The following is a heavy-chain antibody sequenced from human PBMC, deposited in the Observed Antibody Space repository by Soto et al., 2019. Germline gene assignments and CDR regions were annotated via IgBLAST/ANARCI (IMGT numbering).Heavy chain of an antibody. Sequence: GESLKISCKGSGYSFTSYWIGWVRQMPGKGLEWMGIIYPGDSDTRYSPSFQGQVTISADKSISTAYLQWSSLKASDTAMYYCARHNPLELNYYYYYMDVWGKGTTVTVSS. D-gene: IGHD1-7*01. CDR3: ARHNPLELNYYYYYMDV. J-gene: IGHJ6*03. V-gene: IGHV5-51*01. CDR1: GYSFTSYW. CDR2: IYPGDSDT.